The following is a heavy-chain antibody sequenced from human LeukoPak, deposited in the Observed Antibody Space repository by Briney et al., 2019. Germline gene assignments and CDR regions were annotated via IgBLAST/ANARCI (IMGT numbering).Heavy chain of an antibody. CDR1: GFTFSSYG. Sequence: GGSLRLSCAASGFTFSSYGMSWVRQAPGKGLEWVSAISGSGGSTYYADSVKGRFTISRDNSKNTLYLQMNSLRAEDTAVYYCAKSLTAMVTPLMDVWGKGTTVTISS. D-gene: IGHD5-18*01. CDR3: AKSLTAMVTPLMDV. V-gene: IGHV3-23*01. CDR2: ISGSGGST. J-gene: IGHJ6*03.